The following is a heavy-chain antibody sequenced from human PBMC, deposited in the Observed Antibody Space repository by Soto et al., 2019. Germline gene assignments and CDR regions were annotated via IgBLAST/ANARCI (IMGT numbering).Heavy chain of an antibody. V-gene: IGHV3-23*01. J-gene: IGHJ4*02. Sequence: EVQLLESGGGLVQPGGSLRLSCVASGHTFHSYAMSWVRQAPGKGLEWVSGIIGSGGSTYYADSVRGRFNIPRDDSKNPLYLQMNSLRAEDTAVYYCAKVSRGIVVVPAALNWGQGTLVTVSS. CDR1: GHTFHSYA. CDR3: AKVSRGIVVVPAALN. D-gene: IGHD2-2*01. CDR2: IIGSGGST.